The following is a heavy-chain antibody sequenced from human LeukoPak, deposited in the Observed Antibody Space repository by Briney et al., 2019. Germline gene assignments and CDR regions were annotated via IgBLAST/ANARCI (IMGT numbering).Heavy chain of an antibody. V-gene: IGHV3-53*01. CDR3: ARDQCSGGSCNGIFGGMDV. CDR1: GFTVSSNY. Sequence: GGSLRLSCAASGFTVSSNYMSWVRQAPGKGLEWVSVIYSGGSTYYADSVKGRFTISRDNSKNTLYLQMNSLRAEDTAVYYCARDQCSGGSCNGIFGGMDVWGQGTTVTVSS. D-gene: IGHD2-15*01. CDR2: IYSGGST. J-gene: IGHJ6*02.